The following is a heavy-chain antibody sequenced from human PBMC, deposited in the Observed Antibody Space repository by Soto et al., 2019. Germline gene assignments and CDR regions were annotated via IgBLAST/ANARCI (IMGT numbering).Heavy chain of an antibody. V-gene: IGHV1-2*02. J-gene: IGHJ4*02. Sequence: QVQLLQSGAAVKKPGASVKVSCKPSGYTFTGYYMHWVRQAPGQGLEWMGWINPNSGGTNYAQKFQGRVTMTRNTSISTASVDLSRLRSDDTAVYYCARRDQYCDYWGQGTLVTVSS. D-gene: IGHD2-15*01. CDR2: INPNSGGT. CDR1: GYTFTGYY. CDR3: ARRDQYCDY.